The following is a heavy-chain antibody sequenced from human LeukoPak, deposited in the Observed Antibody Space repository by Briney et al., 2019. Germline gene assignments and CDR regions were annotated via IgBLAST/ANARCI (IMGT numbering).Heavy chain of an antibody. J-gene: IGHJ4*02. CDR3: ARCSPGDSSNFYAVLQY. CDR1: GYTFTDYY. V-gene: IGHV1-2*02. D-gene: IGHD3-22*01. CDR2: INPSSGGT. Sequence: GASVKVSCKASGYTFTDYYMHWVRQAPGQGLEWMGWINPSSGGTNYAQKFQGRVTVTRDTSISTAYMDLSRLRSDDTAVYYCARCSPGDSSNFYAVLQYWGQGTQVTVST.